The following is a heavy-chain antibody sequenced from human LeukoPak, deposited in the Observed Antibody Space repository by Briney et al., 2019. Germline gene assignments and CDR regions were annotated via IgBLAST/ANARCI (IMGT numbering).Heavy chain of an antibody. D-gene: IGHD1-26*01. CDR3: AKGLLGATPFLQFDY. Sequence: GGSLRLSCAASGFSFSNYAMSWVRQAPGKGLEWVSGISGSGGSTYYADSVKGRFTISRDNSKNTLYLQMNSLRAEDTAVYYCAKGLLGATPFLQFDYWGQGTLVTVSS. CDR2: ISGSGGST. V-gene: IGHV3-23*01. CDR1: GFSFSNYA. J-gene: IGHJ4*02.